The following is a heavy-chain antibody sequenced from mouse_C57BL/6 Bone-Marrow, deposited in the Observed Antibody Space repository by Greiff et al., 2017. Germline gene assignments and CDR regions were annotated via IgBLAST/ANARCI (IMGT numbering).Heavy chain of an antibody. J-gene: IGHJ2*01. CDR2: INSDGGST. V-gene: IGHV5-2*01. CDR1: EYEFPSHD. D-gene: IGHD2-1*01. CDR3: ARQMVTTRRYFDY. Sequence: VQLQQSGGGLVQPGESLTLSCESNEYEFPSHDMSWVRKTPEKRLELVAAINSDGGSTYYPDTMERRFIISRDNTKKTLYLQMSSLRSEDTALYYCARQMVTTRRYFDYWGQGTTLTVSS.